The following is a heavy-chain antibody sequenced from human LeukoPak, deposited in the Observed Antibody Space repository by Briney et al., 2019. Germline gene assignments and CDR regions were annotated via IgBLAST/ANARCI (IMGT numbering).Heavy chain of an antibody. CDR3: ARGIAAQGTDY. Sequence: GGSLRLSCAASGFTFSSYSMNWVRQAPGKGLEWVSSISSSSSYIYYADSVKGRFTISRDNAKNSRYLQMNSLRAEDTAVYYCARGIAAQGTDYWGQGTLVTVSS. D-gene: IGHD6-6*01. J-gene: IGHJ4*02. CDR2: ISSSSSYI. V-gene: IGHV3-21*01. CDR1: GFTFSSYS.